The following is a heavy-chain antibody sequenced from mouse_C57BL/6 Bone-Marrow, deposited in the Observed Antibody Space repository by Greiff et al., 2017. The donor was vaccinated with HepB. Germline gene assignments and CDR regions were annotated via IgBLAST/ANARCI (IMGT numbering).Heavy chain of an antibody. CDR3: AREGGSTMVTTRFAY. V-gene: IGHV1-56*01. CDR1: GYTFTSHW. J-gene: IGHJ3*01. Sequence: QVQLQQSGPELVRPGASVKISCKAPGYTFTSHWMQWVRQRPGQGLEWIGEIFPGSGSTYYNEKFKGKATLTVDTSSSTAYMQLSSLSSEDSAVYFCAREGGSTMVTTRFAYWGQGTLVTVSA. D-gene: IGHD2-2*01. CDR2: IFPGSGST.